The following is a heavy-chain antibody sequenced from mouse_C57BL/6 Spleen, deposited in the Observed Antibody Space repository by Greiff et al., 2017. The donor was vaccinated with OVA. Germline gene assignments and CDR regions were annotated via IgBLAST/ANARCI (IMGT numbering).Heavy chain of an antibody. CDR3: TRRAGGAFDY. Sequence: VKLQQSGAELVRPGASVTLSCKASGYTFTDYEMHWVKQTPVHGLEWIGAIDPETGGTAYNQKFKGKAILTADKSSSTAYMELRSLTSEDSAVYYCTRRAGGAFDYWGQGTTLTVSS. V-gene: IGHV1-15*01. J-gene: IGHJ2*01. CDR1: GYTFTDYE. D-gene: IGHD1-1*02. CDR2: IDPETGGT.